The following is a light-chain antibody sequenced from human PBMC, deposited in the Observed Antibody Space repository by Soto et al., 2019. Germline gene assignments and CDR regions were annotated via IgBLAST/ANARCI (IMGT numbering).Light chain of an antibody. J-gene: IGKJ5*01. CDR2: EVS. CDR3: MQSTQLPPT. V-gene: IGKV2D-29*02. CDR1: QSLLHITGETF. Sequence: FVMTQTPLSLSVAPGQPASISCKSSQSLLHITGETFLFWYLQKPGQSPQLLIYEVSTRVSGVSDRFSGSGSGTDFTLEISRVETDDVGIYYCMQSTQLPPTFGQGTRLEIK.